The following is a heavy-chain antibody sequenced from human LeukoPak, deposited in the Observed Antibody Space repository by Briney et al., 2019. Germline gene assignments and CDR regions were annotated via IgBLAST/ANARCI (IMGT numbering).Heavy chain of an antibody. J-gene: IGHJ4*02. CDR2: RRYDGNNK. CDR3: AKDAGLNSYGSWLDY. D-gene: IGHD5-18*01. Sequence: GGSLRLACATSGFTFSRYGVDWVRQAPGKGREWVAFRRYDGNNKYYAESVEGRFTISRDNSNNTVYLHMNSLRTEDTAMYYCAKDAGLNSYGSWLDYWGQGTLVTVSS. CDR1: GFTFSRYG. V-gene: IGHV3-30*02.